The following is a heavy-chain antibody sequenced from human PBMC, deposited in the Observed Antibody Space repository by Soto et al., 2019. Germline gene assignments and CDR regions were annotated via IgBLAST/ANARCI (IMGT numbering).Heavy chain of an antibody. CDR3: ARDVRGAEYFQH. V-gene: IGHV4-31*01. J-gene: IGHJ1*01. Sequence: QVQLQESGPGLVKPSQTLSLTCTVSGGSISSGGYYWSWIRQHPGKGLEWIGYIYYSGSTYYNPSLKSLVTISVDTSKNQFSLKLSSVTAADTAVYYCARDVRGAEYFQHWGQGTLVTVSS. CDR2: IYYSGST. D-gene: IGHD3-10*02. CDR1: GGSISSGGYY.